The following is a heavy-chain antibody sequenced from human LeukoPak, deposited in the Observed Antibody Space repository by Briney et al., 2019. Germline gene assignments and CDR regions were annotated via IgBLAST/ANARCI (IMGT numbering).Heavy chain of an antibody. Sequence: GSLRLSCAASGFTFDDYAMHWVRQAPGKGLEWIGYIYDSGKTNYNASLISRVTISVDTSKNQFSLKLTSVTPADTAVYYCARGGGTLDYWGQGTLVTVSS. V-gene: IGHV4-59*01. CDR3: ARGGGTLDY. CDR1: GFTFDDYA. J-gene: IGHJ4*02. CDR2: IYDSGKT. D-gene: IGHD3-16*01.